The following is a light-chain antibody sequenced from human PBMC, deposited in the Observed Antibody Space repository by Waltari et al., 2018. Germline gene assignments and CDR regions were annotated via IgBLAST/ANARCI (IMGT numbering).Light chain of an antibody. J-gene: IGLJ2*01. CDR3: CSYGVNVV. CDR1: SHYIGNYNFF. CDR2: EAN. Sequence: QSALTQPASVSGSPGQSITISCTGTSHYIGNYNFFVSWYQQHPGEVPKPTIYEANKPPSGLFGRVAGAKAANSACLTVAGLQTEDEADYSCCSYGVNVVCGGGTKLTVL. V-gene: IGLV2-23*01.